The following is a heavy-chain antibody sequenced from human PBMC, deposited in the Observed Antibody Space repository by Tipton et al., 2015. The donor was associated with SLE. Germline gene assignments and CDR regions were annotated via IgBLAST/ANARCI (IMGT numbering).Heavy chain of an antibody. CDR3: ARVGAGISAFDI. CDR1: GGSISNQY. J-gene: IGHJ3*02. Sequence: TLSLTCTVSGGSISNQYWSWIRQPAGKGLEWIGRIYNSGSTFYNPSLKNRVTISLDTSKNQFSLNLSSVTAADTAVYYCARVGAGISAFDIWGQGTMVTVSS. V-gene: IGHV4-4*07. CDR2: IYNSGST. D-gene: IGHD1-26*01.